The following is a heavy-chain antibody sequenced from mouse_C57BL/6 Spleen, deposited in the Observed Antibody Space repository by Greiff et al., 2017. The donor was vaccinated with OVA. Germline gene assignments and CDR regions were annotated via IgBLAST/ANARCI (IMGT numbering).Heavy chain of an antibody. D-gene: IGHD1-1*01. CDR1: GFTFSDYG. J-gene: IGHJ3*01. Sequence: EVNLVESGGGLVKPGGSLKLSCAASGFTFSDYGMHWVRQAPEKGLEWVAYISSGSSTIYYADTVKGRFTISRDNAKNTLFLQMTSLRSEDTAMYYCAREDYYGSSPWFAYWGQGTLVTVSA. V-gene: IGHV5-17*01. CDR3: AREDYYGSSPWFAY. CDR2: ISSGSSTI.